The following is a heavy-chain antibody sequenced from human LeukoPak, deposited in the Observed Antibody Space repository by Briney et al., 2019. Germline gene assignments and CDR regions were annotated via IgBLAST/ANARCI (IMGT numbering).Heavy chain of an antibody. V-gene: IGHV3-53*01. CDR1: GILVSSNY. CDR3: ATAPQGWNFEY. CDR2: IYPDGNT. D-gene: IGHD6-19*01. J-gene: IGHJ4*02. Sequence: PGGSLRLSCAASGILVSSNYMSWVRQAPGKGLEWVSAIYPDGNTYYADSVKGRFTISRDKSKNALYLQMNSLRAEDTAAYHCATAPQGWNFEYWGQGTLVTVSS.